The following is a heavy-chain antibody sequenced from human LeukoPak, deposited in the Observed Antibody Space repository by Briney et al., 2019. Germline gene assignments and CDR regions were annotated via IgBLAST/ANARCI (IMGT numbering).Heavy chain of an antibody. CDR3: AGRDCTNGLCQFDY. Sequence: GGSLRLSCVASGFTFTTYSMNWVRLAPGKGLEWVSPISSSGDFIHYADSVKGRFTISRDNAKNSLYLQMNSLRAEDTAIYYCAGRDCTNGLCQFDYWGQGTLVTVSS. CDR2: ISSSGDFI. J-gene: IGHJ4*02. V-gene: IGHV3-21*01. D-gene: IGHD2-8*01. CDR1: GFTFTTYS.